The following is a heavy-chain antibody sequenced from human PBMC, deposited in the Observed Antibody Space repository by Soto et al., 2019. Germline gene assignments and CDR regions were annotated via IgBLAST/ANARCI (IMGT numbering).Heavy chain of an antibody. Sequence: PGGSLRLSCAASGFTFSSYSMNWVRQAPGKGLEWVSSISSSSSYIYYADSVKGRFTISRDNAKNSLYLQMNSLRAEDTAVYYCARSKVSVVVAITNNGMDVWGQGTTVTVS. J-gene: IGHJ6*02. CDR3: ARSKVSVVVAITNNGMDV. CDR2: ISSSSSYI. CDR1: GFTFSSYS. D-gene: IGHD3-22*01. V-gene: IGHV3-21*01.